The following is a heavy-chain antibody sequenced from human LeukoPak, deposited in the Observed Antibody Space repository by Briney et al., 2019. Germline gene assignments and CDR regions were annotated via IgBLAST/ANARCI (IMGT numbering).Heavy chain of an antibody. V-gene: IGHV1-2*02. J-gene: IGHJ5*02. CDR1: GYILTTYG. D-gene: IGHD6-19*01. CDR3: ARTIAVAGTGNWFDP. Sequence: ASVKVSCKASGYILTTYGISWVRQAPGQGLEWMGWINPNSGGTNYAQKFQGRVTMTRDTSISTAYMELSRLRSDDTAVYYCARTIAVAGTGNWFDPWGQGTLVTVSS. CDR2: INPNSGGT.